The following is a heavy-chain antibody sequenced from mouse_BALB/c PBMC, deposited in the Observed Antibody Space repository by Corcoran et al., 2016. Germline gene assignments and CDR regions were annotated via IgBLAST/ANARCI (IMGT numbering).Heavy chain of an antibody. D-gene: IGHD1-1*01. J-gene: IGHJ4*01. Sequence: QIQVVQSGPELKKPGETAKISCKASGYTFTNYGMNWLKQAPGKGLKWMGWINTYTGEPTYADDFKGRFAFSLETSASTAYLQINNLKNEDTATYFCAITTEVADYYAMDYSGQGTSVPVSS. CDR1: GYTFTNYG. V-gene: IGHV9-3-1*01. CDR2: INTYTGEP. CDR3: AITTEVADYYAMDY.